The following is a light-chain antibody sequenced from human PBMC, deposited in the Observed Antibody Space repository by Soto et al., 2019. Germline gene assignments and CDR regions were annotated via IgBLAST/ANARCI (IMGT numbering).Light chain of an antibody. CDR3: AAWDDSLNAAV. CDR2: SNS. CDR1: GSNIGGNT. V-gene: IGLV1-44*01. Sequence: QSVLTQPPSASGTPGQRVVISCSGGGSNIGGNTVHWYQQLPGTAPKLLMYSNSHRPSGVPDRFSGSKSGTSASLAISGLQSADEADYYCAAWDDSLNAAVFGGGTKLTVL. J-gene: IGLJ3*02.